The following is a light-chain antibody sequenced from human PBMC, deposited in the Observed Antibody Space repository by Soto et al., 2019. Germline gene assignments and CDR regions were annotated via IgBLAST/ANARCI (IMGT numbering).Light chain of an antibody. CDR3: QTWGTGTWV. V-gene: IGLV4-69*01. J-gene: IGLJ3*02. CDR1: SGHSSYA. Sequence: QAVVTQSPSASASLGASVKLTCTLSSGHSSYAIAWHQQQPEKGPRYLMKVDSDGSHVKGDGIPDRFSGSSSGAERYLAISSLQPEDEADYYCQTWGTGTWVFGGGTKLTVL. CDR2: VDSDGSH.